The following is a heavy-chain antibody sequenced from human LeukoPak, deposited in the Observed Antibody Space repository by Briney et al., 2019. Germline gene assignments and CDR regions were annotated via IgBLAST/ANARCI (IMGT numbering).Heavy chain of an antibody. CDR1: GGSISGYY. D-gene: IGHD1-26*01. CDR3: ARGEWDLLFDY. CDR2: IFYSGST. Sequence: SETLSLTCTVSGGSISGYYWSWIRQPPGKGLEWIGYIFYSGSTNYNPSLKSRVTISVDTSKNQFSLKLSSVTAADTAAYYCARGEWDLLFDYWGQGTLVTVSS. J-gene: IGHJ4*02. V-gene: IGHV4-59*01.